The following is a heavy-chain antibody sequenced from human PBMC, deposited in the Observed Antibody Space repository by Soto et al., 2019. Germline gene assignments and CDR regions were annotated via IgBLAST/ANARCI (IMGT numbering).Heavy chain of an antibody. J-gene: IGHJ4*02. CDR1: GFTFSSYS. D-gene: IGHD3-22*01. V-gene: IGHV3-48*02. CDR3: ARRVITMIAQTIAY. Sequence: EVQLVESGGGLVQPGGSLRLSCAASGFTFSSYSMNWVRQAPGKGLEWVSYISSSSSTIYYADSVKCRFTISSDNAKNSLYLQMNSLRDEDKAVYYCARRVITMIAQTIAYWGQGTLVTVS. CDR2: ISSSSSTI.